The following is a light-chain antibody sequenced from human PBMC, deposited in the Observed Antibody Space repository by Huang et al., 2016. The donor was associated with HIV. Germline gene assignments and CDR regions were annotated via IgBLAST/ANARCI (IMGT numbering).Light chain of an antibody. CDR1: QNIAKS. J-gene: IGKJ1*01. CDR2: TAS. Sequence: DIQMTQSPPSLSASVGDRVTFTCRADQNIAKSLNWYQQKPGKAPKLLIYTASTLESCVPSRFSGSGSGSHFTLNITNLKPEDFATYYRQQSFTVRRTFG. V-gene: IGKV1-39*01. CDR3: QQSFTVRRT.